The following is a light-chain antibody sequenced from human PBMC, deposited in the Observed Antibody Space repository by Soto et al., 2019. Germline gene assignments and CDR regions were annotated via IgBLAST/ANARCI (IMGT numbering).Light chain of an antibody. V-gene: IGKV1-39*01. CDR1: QSLSTY. Sequence: DIQMTQSPSSLSASVGDRVTITCRASQSLSTYLNWYQQKPGKAPKLLIYAASSLQSGVPSRFSGSVSGTDFTLTISSLQPEDFATYYCQQSYSTLTFGPGTKVDIK. J-gene: IGKJ3*01. CDR3: QQSYSTLT. CDR2: AAS.